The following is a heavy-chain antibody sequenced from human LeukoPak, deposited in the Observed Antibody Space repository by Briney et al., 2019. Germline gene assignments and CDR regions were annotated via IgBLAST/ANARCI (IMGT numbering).Heavy chain of an antibody. D-gene: IGHD3-9*01. CDR2: IKSKTDGGTT. Sequence: GGALRLSCAASRFTFSSYGLHWVRQAPGKGLEWVGRIKSKTDGGTTDYAAPVKGRFTISRDDSKNTLYLQMNSLKTEDTAVYYCTTESDILTGDFDYWGQGTLVTVSS. V-gene: IGHV3-15*01. J-gene: IGHJ4*02. CDR3: TTESDILTGDFDY. CDR1: RFTFSSYG.